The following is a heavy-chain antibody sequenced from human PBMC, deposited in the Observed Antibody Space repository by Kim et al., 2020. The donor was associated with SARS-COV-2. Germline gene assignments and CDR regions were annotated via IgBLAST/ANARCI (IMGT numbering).Heavy chain of an antibody. CDR1: GGTFSSYA. D-gene: IGHD3-22*01. CDR2: IIPIFGTA. Sequence: SVKVSCKASGGTFSSYAISWVRQAPGQGLEWMGGIIPIFGTANYAQKFQGRVTITADESTSTAYMELSSLRSEDTAVYYCARDDSSGYYSYYYGMDVWGQGTTVTVSS. V-gene: IGHV1-69*13. CDR3: ARDDSSGYYSYYYGMDV. J-gene: IGHJ6*02.